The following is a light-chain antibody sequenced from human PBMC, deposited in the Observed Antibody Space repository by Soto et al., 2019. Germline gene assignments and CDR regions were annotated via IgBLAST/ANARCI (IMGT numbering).Light chain of an antibody. V-gene: IGLV2-18*01. J-gene: IGLJ1*01. CDR3: TLYTSENAYV. Sequence: QSALTQTPSVSGSPGQAVTISCTGTSTDFVSYNRVSWYQQPPGTAPKLMIYEVSKRPSGVPDRFSGPKSGNTASLTISGLHDADEADYYCTLYTSENAYVFGTGTKLTVL. CDR2: EVS. CDR1: STDFVSYNR.